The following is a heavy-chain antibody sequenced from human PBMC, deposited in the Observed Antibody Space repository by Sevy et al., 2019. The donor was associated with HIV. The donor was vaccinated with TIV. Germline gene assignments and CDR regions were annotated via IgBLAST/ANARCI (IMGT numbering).Heavy chain of an antibody. CDR3: AREKRQDYYYYGMDV. J-gene: IGHJ6*02. CDR2: ISGSGSTI. Sequence: GGSLRLSCVGFGFISSDYYMSWIRQAPGKGLEWVSYISGSGSTIDYADSVKGRFTISRDNAKNSLYLKMNSLRAEDTAVYYCAREKRQDYYYYGMDVWGQGTTVTVSS. CDR1: GFISSDYY. V-gene: IGHV3-11*01. D-gene: IGHD1-1*01.